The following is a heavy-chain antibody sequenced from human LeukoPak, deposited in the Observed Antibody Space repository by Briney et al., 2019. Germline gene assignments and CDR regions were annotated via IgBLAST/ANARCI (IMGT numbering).Heavy chain of an antibody. Sequence: ASVKVSCKVSGYTLTELSMHWVRQAPGKGLEWVGGFDPEDGETIYAQKFQGRVTMTEDTSTDTAYMELSSLRSEDTAVYYCATSYGDYAAYYFDYWGQGTLVTVSS. V-gene: IGHV1-24*01. D-gene: IGHD4-17*01. CDR1: GYTLTELS. J-gene: IGHJ4*02. CDR2: FDPEDGET. CDR3: ATSYGDYAAYYFDY.